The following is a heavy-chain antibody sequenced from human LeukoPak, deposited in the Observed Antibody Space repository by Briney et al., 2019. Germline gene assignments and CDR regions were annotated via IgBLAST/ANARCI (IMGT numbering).Heavy chain of an antibody. CDR3: ARREMATITAPFDY. Sequence: GESLKVSCKGSGYSFTSYWIGWVRQMPGKGLEWMGIIYPGDSDTRYSPSFQGQVTISADKSISTAYLQWSSLKASDTAMYYRARREMATITAPFDYWGQGTLVTVSS. V-gene: IGHV5-51*01. CDR2: IYPGDSDT. J-gene: IGHJ4*02. D-gene: IGHD5-24*01. CDR1: GYSFTSYW.